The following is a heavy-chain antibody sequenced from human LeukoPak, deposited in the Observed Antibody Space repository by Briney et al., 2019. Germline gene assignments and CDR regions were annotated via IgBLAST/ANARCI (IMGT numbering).Heavy chain of an antibody. V-gene: IGHV4-59*08. CDR3: ARIPQYYDILTGYYPIYYFDY. CDR1: GGSISSYY. CDR2: IYYSGST. J-gene: IGHJ4*02. Sequence: PSETLSLTCTVSGGSISSYYSSWIRQPPGKGLEWIGYIYYSGSTNYNPSLKSRVTISVDTSKNQFSLKLSSVTAADTAVYYCARIPQYYDILTGYYPIYYFDYWGQGTLVTVSS. D-gene: IGHD3-9*01.